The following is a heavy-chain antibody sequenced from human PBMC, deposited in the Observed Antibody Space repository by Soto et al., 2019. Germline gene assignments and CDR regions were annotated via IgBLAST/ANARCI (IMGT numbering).Heavy chain of an antibody. Sequence: QVQRVQSGAEVKKPGASVKVSYKASGYTFTSYGISWVRQAPGQGLEWMGWISAYNGNTNYAQKLQGRVTMTTDTSTSTAYMELRSLRSDDTAVYYCAREVAAAGTEYYYGMDVWGQGTTVTVSS. V-gene: IGHV1-18*01. J-gene: IGHJ6*02. CDR1: GYTFTSYG. D-gene: IGHD6-13*01. CDR2: ISAYNGNT. CDR3: AREVAAAGTEYYYGMDV.